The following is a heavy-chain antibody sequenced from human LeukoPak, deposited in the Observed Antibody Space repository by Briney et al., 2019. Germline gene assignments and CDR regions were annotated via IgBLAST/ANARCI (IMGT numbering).Heavy chain of an antibody. J-gene: IGHJ4*02. CDR3: AKEGFDS. V-gene: IGHV3-53*01. Sequence: GGSLRLSCAASGFAVSNKFMYWVRQAPGKGLEWVSVIRVGDVTHYADSVKGRFTTSRDSSKNTVYLQMESLRVEDTAVYYCAKEGFDSWGQGTLVTVSS. CDR1: GFAVSNKF. CDR2: IRVGDVT.